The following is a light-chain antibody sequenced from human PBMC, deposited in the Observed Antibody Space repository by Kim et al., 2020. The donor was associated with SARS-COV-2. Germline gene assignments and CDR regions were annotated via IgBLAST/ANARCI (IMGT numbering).Light chain of an antibody. CDR3: QAWDNGQMV. Sequence: SYELTQPPSVSVSPGQTASITCSGDKVGNKYVSWYQQRPGQSPVLVIYQDNERPSGIPERFSGANSGNAATLTLSGTQAMDEADYYCQAWDNGQMVFGGG. CDR2: QDN. CDR1: KVGNKY. V-gene: IGLV3-1*01. J-gene: IGLJ2*01.